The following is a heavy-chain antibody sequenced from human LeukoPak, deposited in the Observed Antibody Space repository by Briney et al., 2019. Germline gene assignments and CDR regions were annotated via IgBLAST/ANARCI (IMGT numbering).Heavy chain of an antibody. V-gene: IGHV3-23*01. CDR1: GFTFSTYA. J-gene: IGHJ4*02. Sequence: PGGSLRLSCAASGFTFSTYAMSWVRQAPGKGPEWVSGISGSGGSTYYADSVKGRFIISRDNSKNTLYLQMYSLRAEDTAVYYCAKDQHPYCSGGSCYSFDYWGQGTLVTVSS. CDR2: ISGSGGST. D-gene: IGHD2-15*01. CDR3: AKDQHPYCSGGSCYSFDY.